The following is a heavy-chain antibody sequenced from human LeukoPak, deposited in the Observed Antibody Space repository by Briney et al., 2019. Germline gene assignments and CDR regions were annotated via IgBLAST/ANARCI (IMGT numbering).Heavy chain of an antibody. Sequence: PGGSLRLSCAASGFIFSSYWMHWVRQAPGKGLVWVSRINSDGSSTSYADSVKGRFTISRDNAKNTLYLQMNSLRAGDTAVYYCARGGYRSWDAFDIWGQGTMVTVSS. CDR1: GFIFSSYW. D-gene: IGHD6-13*01. J-gene: IGHJ3*02. CDR2: INSDGSST. CDR3: ARGGYRSWDAFDI. V-gene: IGHV3-74*01.